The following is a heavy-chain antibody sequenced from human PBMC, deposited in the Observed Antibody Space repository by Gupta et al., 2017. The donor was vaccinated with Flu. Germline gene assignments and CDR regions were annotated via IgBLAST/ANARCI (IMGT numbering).Heavy chain of an antibody. J-gene: IGHJ4*02. CDR2: INAGNGNT. Sequence: QVQLVQSGAEVKKPGASVKVSCKASGYTFTSYAMHWVRQAPGQRLEWMGWINAGNGNTKYSQKFQGRVTITRDTSASTAYMELSSLRSEDTAVYYCASGWYDSMNIDYWGQGTLVTVSS. V-gene: IGHV1-3*01. CDR3: ASGWYDSMNIDY. CDR1: GYTFTSYA. D-gene: IGHD6-19*01.